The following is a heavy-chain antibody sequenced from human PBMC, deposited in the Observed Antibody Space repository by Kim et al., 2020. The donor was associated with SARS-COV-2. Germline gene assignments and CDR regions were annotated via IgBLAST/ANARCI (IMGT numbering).Heavy chain of an antibody. V-gene: IGHV5-10-1*01. Sequence: GESLKISCKGSGYIFSKYWISWVRQRPGKGLEWMGKIDPSDSFTRYSPSFEGHVTSSVDESITTVFLNWDSLNASDTAVYFCARHQGGSTSWRNWFDPWGQGTLVTVSS. CDR1: GYIFSKYW. J-gene: IGHJ5*02. D-gene: IGHD2-2*01. CDR2: IDPSDSFT. CDR3: ARHQGGSTSWRNWFDP.